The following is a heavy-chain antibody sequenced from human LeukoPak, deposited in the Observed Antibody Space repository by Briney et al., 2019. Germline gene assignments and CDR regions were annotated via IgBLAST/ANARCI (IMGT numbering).Heavy chain of an antibody. CDR1: GYTFSSYS. CDR2: IRSKAYGGTT. J-gene: IGHJ6*02. V-gene: IGHV3-49*04. CDR3: TRVGDYYYGMDV. Sequence: GGSLRLSCAAPGYTFSSYSMSWVRQAPGKGLEWVGFIRSKAYGGTTEYAASVKGRFTISRDDSKSIAYLQMNSLKTEDTAVYYCTRVGDYYYGMDVWGQGTTVTVSS. D-gene: IGHD3-16*01.